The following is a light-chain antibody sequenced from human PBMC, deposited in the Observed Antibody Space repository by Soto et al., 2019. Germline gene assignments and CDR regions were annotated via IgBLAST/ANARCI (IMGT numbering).Light chain of an antibody. CDR3: QQAKAFPTS. V-gene: IGKV1-39*01. CDR2: SAS. CDR1: QRSSSY. Sequence: DIQMTQSPSTLSASVGDRLTITCRASQRSSSYLNWYQQKPGKAPKLLIYSASTLFSGVPSRFSGSGSGTDFTLTISNLQPEDFVTYFCQQAKAFPTSFGQGTRLEIK. J-gene: IGKJ5*01.